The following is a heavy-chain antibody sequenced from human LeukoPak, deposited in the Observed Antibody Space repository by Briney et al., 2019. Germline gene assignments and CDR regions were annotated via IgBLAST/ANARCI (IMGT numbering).Heavy chain of an antibody. D-gene: IGHD6-19*01. Sequence: GGSLRLSCAASGFTFSSYSMNWVRQAPGTGLEWVANINPGGTETYYVEPVKGRFTISRDNAKNLVYLQMNSLRAEDSAVYHCGRFGYVAGVDLWGQGTLVTVSS. CDR3: GRFGYVAGVDL. CDR1: GFTFSSYS. J-gene: IGHJ4*02. CDR2: INPGGTET. V-gene: IGHV3-7*01.